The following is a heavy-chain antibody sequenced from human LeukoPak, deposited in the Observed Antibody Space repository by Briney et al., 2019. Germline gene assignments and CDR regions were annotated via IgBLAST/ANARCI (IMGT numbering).Heavy chain of an antibody. CDR3: ARDVYGSNSATYFDL. D-gene: IGHD4-23*01. Sequence: GASVKVSCKASGGTFSSYAISWVRQAPGQGLEWMGGIIPIFGTANYAQKFQGRVTITADKSTSTAYMELSSLRSEDTAVYYCARDVYGSNSATYFDLWGRGTLVTVSS. CDR2: IIPIFGTA. J-gene: IGHJ2*01. CDR1: GGTFSSYA. V-gene: IGHV1-69*06.